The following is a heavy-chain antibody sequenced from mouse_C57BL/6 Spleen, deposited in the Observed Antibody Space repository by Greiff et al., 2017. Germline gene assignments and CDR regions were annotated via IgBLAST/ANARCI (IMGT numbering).Heavy chain of an antibody. CDR2: IYPRDGST. V-gene: IGHV1-85*01. Sequence: QVQLQESGPELVKPGASVKLSCKASGYTFTSYEINWVKQRPGQGLEWIGWIYPRDGSTKYKEKFKGKATLTVDTSSITAYMELHSLTSEDSAVYFCARGEYYFDYWGQGTTLTVSS. CDR3: ARGEYYFDY. CDR1: GYTFTSYE. J-gene: IGHJ2*01.